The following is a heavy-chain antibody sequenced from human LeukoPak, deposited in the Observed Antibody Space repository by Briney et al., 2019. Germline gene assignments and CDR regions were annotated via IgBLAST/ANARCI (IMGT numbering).Heavy chain of an antibody. V-gene: IGHV3-7*01. Sequence: GGSLRLSCAASGFTFSSYWMTWVRQAPGKGLEWMANIRDDGSDKYYVDSVKGRFTISRDNAQNTLLLLMDSLRVEDTAVYYCVRHTRRSPGDYWGQGTLVTVST. CDR1: GFTFSSYW. J-gene: IGHJ4*02. D-gene: IGHD1-26*01. CDR3: VRHTRRSPGDY. CDR2: IRDDGSDK.